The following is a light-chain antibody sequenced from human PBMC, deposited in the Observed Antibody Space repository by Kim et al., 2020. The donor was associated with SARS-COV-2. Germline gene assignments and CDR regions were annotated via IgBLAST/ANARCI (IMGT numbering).Light chain of an antibody. CDR2: DVR. Sequence: PGQSITITWTGTSSGVGTYNLVSWYQHQPGKAPKFIIYDVRKRPSGVSARFSGSKSGNTASLTISGLQAEDEADYYCCTYAGGPYVFGTGTKVTVL. CDR1: SSGVGTYNL. CDR3: CTYAGGPYV. V-gene: IGLV2-23*02. J-gene: IGLJ1*01.